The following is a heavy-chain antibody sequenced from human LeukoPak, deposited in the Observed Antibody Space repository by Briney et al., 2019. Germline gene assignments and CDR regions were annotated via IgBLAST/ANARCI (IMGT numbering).Heavy chain of an antibody. CDR1: GFTFENYA. V-gene: IGHV3-9*01. Sequence: AGGSLRLSCVASGFTFENYAMHWVRQAPGKGLEWVSGISWNSGSIGYADSVKGRFTISRDNAKNSLYLQMNSLRAEDTALYYCAKVGDPSCYSMCWFDPWGQGTLVTVSS. D-gene: IGHD2-2*01. CDR3: AKVGDPSCYSMCWFDP. CDR2: ISWNSGSI. J-gene: IGHJ5*02.